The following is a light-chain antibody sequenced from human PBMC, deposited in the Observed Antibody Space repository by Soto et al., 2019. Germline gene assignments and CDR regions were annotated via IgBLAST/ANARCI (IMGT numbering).Light chain of an antibody. CDR1: QNINTY. CDR2: AAS. V-gene: IGKV1-39*01. Sequence: DIQMTQSPSSLSASVGDGVTIACRASQNINTYLNWYQQKPGKAPKLLIYAASYLQSGVPSRFSGSGSGTDFTLTISSLQPEDFATYYCQQSYSLPAFGLGTKVDIK. CDR3: QQSYSLPA. J-gene: IGKJ1*01.